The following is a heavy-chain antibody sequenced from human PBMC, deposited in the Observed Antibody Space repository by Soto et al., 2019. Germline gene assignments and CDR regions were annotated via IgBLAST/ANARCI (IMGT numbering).Heavy chain of an antibody. V-gene: IGHV4-61*08. D-gene: IGHD2-8*01. Sequence: SETLSLTCTVTGASVSSGGYYWTWIRQPPGKGLEWIGYIYYRGSTNYNPSLKSRVTISLDTSNNQFSLRLSSVTAADTAVYYCARAGIVQVSYAMDVWGQGTTVTAP. CDR1: GASVSSGGYY. J-gene: IGHJ6*02. CDR2: IYYRGST. CDR3: ARAGIVQVSYAMDV.